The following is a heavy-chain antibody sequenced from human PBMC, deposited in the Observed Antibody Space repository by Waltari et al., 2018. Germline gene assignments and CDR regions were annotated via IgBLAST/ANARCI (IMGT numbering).Heavy chain of an antibody. CDR3: ARSRPRQAYSYYDFWSGLLTDYYYYGMDV. CDR1: GYTFTSYD. Sequence: QVQLVQSGAEVKKPGASVKVSCKASGYTFTSYDINWVRQATGQGLEWMGWMTPNSGNTGYAQKFQGRVTMTRNTSISTAYMELSSLRSEDTAVYYCARSRPRQAYSYYDFWSGLLTDYYYYGMDVWGQGTTVTVSS. V-gene: IGHV1-8*01. D-gene: IGHD3-3*01. CDR2: MTPNSGNT. J-gene: IGHJ6*02.